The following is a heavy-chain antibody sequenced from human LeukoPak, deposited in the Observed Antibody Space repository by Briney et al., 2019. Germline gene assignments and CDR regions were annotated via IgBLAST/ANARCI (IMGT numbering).Heavy chain of an antibody. CDR1: GGSFSGYY. CDR2: INHSGST. V-gene: IGHV4-34*01. Sequence: PSATLSLTCAVYGGSFSGYYWSWIRQPPGKGLEWIGEINHSGSTNYNPSLKSRVTISVDTSKNQFSLKLSSVTAADTAVYYCASTGIAVAGTDYWGQGTLVTVSS. J-gene: IGHJ4*02. D-gene: IGHD6-19*01. CDR3: ASTGIAVAGTDY.